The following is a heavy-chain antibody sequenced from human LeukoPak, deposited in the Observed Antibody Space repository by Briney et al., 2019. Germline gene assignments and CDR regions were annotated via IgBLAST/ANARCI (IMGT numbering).Heavy chain of an antibody. CDR1: GGTFSSYA. V-gene: IGHV1-69*13. J-gene: IGHJ4*02. CDR2: IIPIFGTA. CDR3: ARDEGSGSGAKDY. D-gene: IGHD3-10*01. Sequence: ASVKVSCKASGGTFSSYAISWVRQAPGQGLEWMGGIIPIFGTANYAQKFQGRVTITADESTSTAYMELSSLRSEDTAVYYCARDEGSGSGAKDYWGQGTLVTVSS.